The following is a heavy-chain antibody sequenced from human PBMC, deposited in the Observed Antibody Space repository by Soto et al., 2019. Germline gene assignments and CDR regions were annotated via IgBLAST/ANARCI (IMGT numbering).Heavy chain of an antibody. CDR2: INPYNGNT. V-gene: IGHV1-18*01. D-gene: IGHD5-18*01. CDR3: ARDTAMALPDA. CDR1: GYTFTSYA. J-gene: IGHJ4*02. Sequence: QVQLVQSGTEVKKPGASVKVSCKASGYTFTSYAISWVRQAPGQGFEWMGWINPYNGNTNYAQKLQGRVTMTTDTSTSTAYMELRSLRSDDTAVYYCARDTAMALPDAWGQGTLVTVSS.